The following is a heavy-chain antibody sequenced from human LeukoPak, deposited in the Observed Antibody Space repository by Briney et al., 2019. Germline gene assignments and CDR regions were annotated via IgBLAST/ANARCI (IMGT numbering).Heavy chain of an antibody. CDR3: ARDLIARVAVAGNTFDY. J-gene: IGHJ4*02. CDR1: GFTFSSYS. CDR2: ISSSSSYI. D-gene: IGHD6-19*01. Sequence: GGSLRLSCAASGFTFSSYSMNWVRQAPGKGLEWVSSISSSSSYIYYADSVKGRFTISRDNAKNSLYLQMNSLRAEDTAVYYCARDLIARVAVAGNTFDYWGQGTLVTVSS. V-gene: IGHV3-21*01.